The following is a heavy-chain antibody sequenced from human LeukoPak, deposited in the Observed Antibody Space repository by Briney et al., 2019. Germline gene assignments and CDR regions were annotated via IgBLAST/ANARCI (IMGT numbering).Heavy chain of an antibody. Sequence: PGGSLRLSCAAPGFTFSSYAMSWVRQAPGKGLEWVSAISGSGGSTYYADSVKGRFTISRDNSKNTLYLQMNSLRAEDTAVYYCAKESTTIGGYRFDILTGYYPAFDYWGQGTLVTVSS. CDR3: AKESTTIGGYRFDILTGYYPAFDY. D-gene: IGHD3-9*01. CDR2: ISGSGGST. CDR1: GFTFSSYA. V-gene: IGHV3-23*01. J-gene: IGHJ4*02.